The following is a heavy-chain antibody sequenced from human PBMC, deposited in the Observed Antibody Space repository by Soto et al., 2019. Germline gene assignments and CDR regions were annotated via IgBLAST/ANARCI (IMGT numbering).Heavy chain of an antibody. Sequence: SETLSLTCTVSGDSISSASYFWGWIRQPPGKGLEWIGSVYFVGNSYYNPSLKSRVSISVDASKNQFSLKLSSVTAADTAVYYCASERPGYVDYWGQGTLVTVSS. V-gene: IGHV4-39*07. J-gene: IGHJ4*02. CDR3: ASERPGYVDY. CDR1: GDSISSASYF. CDR2: VYFVGNS.